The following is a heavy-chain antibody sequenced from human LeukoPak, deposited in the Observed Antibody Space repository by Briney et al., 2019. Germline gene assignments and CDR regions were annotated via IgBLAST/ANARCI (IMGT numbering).Heavy chain of an antibody. V-gene: IGHV3-23*01. D-gene: IGHD3-22*01. CDR3: ARRNYYYDDSSHYYYFDY. J-gene: IGHJ4*02. CDR2: ISGSGGST. Sequence: PGGSLRLSCAASGFTFSNAWMSWVRQAPGKGLEWVSAISGSGGSTYYADSVKGRFTISGDNSKNTLYLQMNSLRAEDTAVYYCARRNYYYDDSSHYYYFDYWGQGTLVTVSS. CDR1: GFTFSNAW.